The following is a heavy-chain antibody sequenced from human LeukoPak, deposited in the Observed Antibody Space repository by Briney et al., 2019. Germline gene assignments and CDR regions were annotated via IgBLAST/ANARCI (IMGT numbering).Heavy chain of an antibody. V-gene: IGHV3-74*01. D-gene: IGHD4-23*01. CDR1: GFTFSGYW. CDR3: AKDFGGQGNFDY. Sequence: GGSLRLSCAASGFTFSGYWMYWVRQAPGKGLVWVSRITSDGSVTTYADSVKGRFTISRDNAKNTLYLQMNSLRAEDTAVYYCAKDFGGQGNFDYWGQGTLVTVSS. J-gene: IGHJ4*02. CDR2: ITSDGSVT.